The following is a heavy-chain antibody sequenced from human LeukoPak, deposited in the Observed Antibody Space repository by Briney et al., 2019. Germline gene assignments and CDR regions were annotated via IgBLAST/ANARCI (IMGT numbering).Heavy chain of an antibody. V-gene: IGHV3-74*03. CDR1: GFTFSSYW. Sequence: GGSLRLSCAASGFTFSSYWMHSVRQAPGEGLVWISVINSDGSSTLYADFVKGRFTISRDNAKNTLYLQMNSLRAEDTAVYYCAGLTGKVTPIDYWGQGTLVTVSS. CDR3: AGLTGKVTPIDY. J-gene: IGHJ4*02. CDR2: INSDGSST. D-gene: IGHD4-23*01.